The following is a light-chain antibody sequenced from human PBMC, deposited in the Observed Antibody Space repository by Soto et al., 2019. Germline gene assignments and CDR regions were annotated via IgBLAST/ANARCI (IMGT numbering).Light chain of an antibody. CDR2: DSS. CDR1: QYINTR. Sequence: EIVLTQSPATLSSFPGDRVTLSCMASQYINTRLAWYQHKPGQAPRLLIYDSSIRATGIPVRFSGSGSGTDFTLTISSLQPEDFAVYYCHQRRSWPRTFGQGTKVDIK. J-gene: IGKJ1*01. V-gene: IGKV3-11*01. CDR3: HQRRSWPRT.